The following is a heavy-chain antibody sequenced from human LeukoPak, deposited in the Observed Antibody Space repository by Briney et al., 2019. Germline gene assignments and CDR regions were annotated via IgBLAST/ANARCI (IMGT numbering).Heavy chain of an antibody. CDR2: IYYSGNT. CDR3: ARVVVTPSGGLYFDY. V-gene: IGHV4-39*01. CDR1: GDSITSTSSY. J-gene: IGHJ4*02. Sequence: SEALSLTCTVSGDSITSTSSYWGWFRQPPGKGLEWIGNIYYSGNTYYNPSLKSRVAISVDTSKSQFSLKLSSVTAADTAVYYCARVVVTPSGGLYFDYWGQGTLVTVSS. D-gene: IGHD4-23*01.